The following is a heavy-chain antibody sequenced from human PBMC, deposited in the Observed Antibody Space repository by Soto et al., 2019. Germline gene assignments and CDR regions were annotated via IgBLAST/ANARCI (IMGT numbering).Heavy chain of an antibody. D-gene: IGHD6-19*01. CDR2: VSHDGRNT. CDR1: GFTFSDYA. J-gene: IGHJ4*02. Sequence: VQLVESGGGVVQPGRSLRLSCAASGFTFSDYAMHWVRQAPGKGLEWVAVVSHDGRNTHYADSVKGRFTISRDSSKNTVYQEMTSLRAEDTAVYYCAKGGRQWLVTSDFNYWGQGALVTVSS. CDR3: AKGGRQWLVTSDFNY. V-gene: IGHV3-30*18.